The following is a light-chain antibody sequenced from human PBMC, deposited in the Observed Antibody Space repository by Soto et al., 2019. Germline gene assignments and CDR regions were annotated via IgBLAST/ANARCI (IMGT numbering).Light chain of an antibody. V-gene: IGKV3-20*01. CDR1: QSVYNNY. J-gene: IGKJ2*01. CDR3: QRYGSSPPHT. CDR2: GAS. Sequence: EIVLTQSPGTLSLSPGEGATLSCRASQSVYNNYLAWYQQKPGQAPRLLISGASIMATGIPDRFSGSGSGTDFTITISRLESEDFAVYYCQRYGSSPPHTFGQGTKLEIK.